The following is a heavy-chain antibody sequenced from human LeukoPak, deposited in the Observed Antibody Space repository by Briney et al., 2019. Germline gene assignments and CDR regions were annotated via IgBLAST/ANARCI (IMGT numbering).Heavy chain of an antibody. CDR2: IYTSGNT. V-gene: IGHV4-61*02. J-gene: IGHJ4*02. Sequence: KSSQTLSLTCTVSGGSISSGSYYWSWLRPPAGKELEWLGRIYTSGNTNYNPSLKRRVSISVDTSKNQFSLKLSSVTAADTAVYYCARVITDYYDSIGYSDYFVYWGQGTLVTVSS. CDR3: ARVITDYYDSIGYSDYFVY. D-gene: IGHD3-22*01. CDR1: GGSISSGSYY.